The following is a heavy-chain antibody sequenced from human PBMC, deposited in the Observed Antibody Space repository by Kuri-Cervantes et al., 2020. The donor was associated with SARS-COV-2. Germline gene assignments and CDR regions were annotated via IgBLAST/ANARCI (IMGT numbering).Heavy chain of an antibody. Sequence: ESLKISCSASGSTFSSYAMTWVRQAPGKGLEWVSTITGSAGRTNYADSVKGRFTISRDNSKNTMYLQMNSVRAEDTALYYCAKGISVEKARVGENWGQGTLVTVSS. J-gene: IGHJ4*02. CDR2: ITGSAGRT. D-gene: IGHD5-24*01. CDR1: GSTFSSYA. V-gene: IGHV3-23*01. CDR3: AKGISVEKARVGEN.